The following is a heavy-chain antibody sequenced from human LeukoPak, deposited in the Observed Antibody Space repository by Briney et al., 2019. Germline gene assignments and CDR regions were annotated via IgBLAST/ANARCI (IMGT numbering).Heavy chain of an antibody. Sequence: SETLSLTCTVSGGSISSGGYYWSWIRQHPGKGLEWIGYIYYSGSTYYNPSLKSRVTISVDTSKNQFSLKLSSVTAADTAVYYCAGDRAYCGGDCSPGDAFDIWGQGTVVTVSS. CDR1: GGSISSGGYY. V-gene: IGHV4-31*03. D-gene: IGHD2-21*02. CDR3: AGDRAYCGGDCSPGDAFDI. CDR2: IYYSGST. J-gene: IGHJ3*02.